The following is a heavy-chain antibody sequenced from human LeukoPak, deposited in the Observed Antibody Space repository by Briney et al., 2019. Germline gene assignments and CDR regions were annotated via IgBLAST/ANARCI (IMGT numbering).Heavy chain of an antibody. CDR1: SGSVSNSY. CDR3: ASLSPAGGGGTFFDS. V-gene: IGHV4-4*07. Sequence: SETLSLTCTVSSGSVSNSYGSCVRHPAGQGLEWIGRINTSVSTHFNPSLESRVTVSVDTYRKQYSLKLSSVTAADTAIYYCASLSPAGGGGTFFDSWGHGILVTVSS. CDR2: INTSVST. J-gene: IGHJ4*01. D-gene: IGHD3-16*01.